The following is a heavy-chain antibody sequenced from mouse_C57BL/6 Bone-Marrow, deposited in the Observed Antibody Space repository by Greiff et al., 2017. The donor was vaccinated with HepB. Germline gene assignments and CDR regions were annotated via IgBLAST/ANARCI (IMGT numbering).Heavy chain of an antibody. CDR2: ISNLAYSI. Sequence: EVQGVESGGGLVQPGGSLKLSCAASGFTFSDYGMAWVRQAPRKGPEWVAFISNLAYSIYYADTVTGRFTISRENAKNTLYLEMSSLRSEDTAMYYCARFITTVPWYFDVWGTGTTVTVSS. CDR3: ARFITTVPWYFDV. V-gene: IGHV5-15*01. J-gene: IGHJ1*03. CDR1: GFTFSDYG. D-gene: IGHD1-1*01.